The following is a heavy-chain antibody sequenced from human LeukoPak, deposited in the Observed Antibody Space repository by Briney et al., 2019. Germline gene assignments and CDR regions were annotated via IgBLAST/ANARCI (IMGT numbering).Heavy chain of an antibody. J-gene: IGHJ4*02. CDR3: ANGGSYYKRGL. CDR2: ISGSGGST. V-gene: IGHV3-23*01. CDR1: GFTFSSYA. D-gene: IGHD3-10*01. Sequence: GGSLRLSCAASGFTFSSYAMSWVRQAPGKGLEWVSAISGSGGSTYYADSVKGRFTISRDNSKNTLYLQMNSLRAEDTAVHYCANGGSYYKRGLWGQGTLVTVSS.